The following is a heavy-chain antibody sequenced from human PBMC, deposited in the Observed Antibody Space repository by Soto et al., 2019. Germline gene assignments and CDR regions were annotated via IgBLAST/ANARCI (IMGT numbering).Heavy chain of an antibody. D-gene: IGHD3-3*01. CDR2: ISGSGGST. V-gene: IGHV3-23*01. CDR3: AKDVFGYYDFWSGYPCYYGMDV. CDR1: GFTFSSYA. Sequence: GGSLRLSCAASGFTFSSYAMSWVRQAPGKGLEWVSAISGSGGSTYYADSVKGRFTISRDNSKNTLYLQMNILRAEDTAVYYCAKDVFGYYDFWSGYPCYYGMDVWGQGTTVTVSS. J-gene: IGHJ6*02.